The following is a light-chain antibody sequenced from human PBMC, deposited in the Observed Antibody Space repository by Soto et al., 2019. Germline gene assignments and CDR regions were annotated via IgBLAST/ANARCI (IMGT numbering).Light chain of an antibody. CDR1: QSVSSY. V-gene: IGKV3-11*01. Sequence: EIVLTQSPGTLSLSPGERATLSCRASQSVSSYLAWYQQKPGQAPRLLTYEASNRATGIPARFSGGGSGTDFTLAISSLEPEDFAVYYCQQRSDWPWTFGQGTKVDIK. J-gene: IGKJ1*01. CDR3: QQRSDWPWT. CDR2: EAS.